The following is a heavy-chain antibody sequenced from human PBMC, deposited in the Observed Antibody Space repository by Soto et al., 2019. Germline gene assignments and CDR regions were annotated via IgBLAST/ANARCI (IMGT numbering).Heavy chain of an antibody. Sequence: QLQLQESGPGLVKPSETLSLTCTVSGVSISNSSYYWGWIRRPPGKGLEWIGTIYYSGITYYNPPLKSRVTISVDTSKNQFSLKLTSVTAADTAVYYCARHGSNWGQGTLVTVSS. CDR3: ARHGSN. J-gene: IGHJ4*02. CDR1: GVSISNSSYY. CDR2: IYYSGIT. V-gene: IGHV4-39*01.